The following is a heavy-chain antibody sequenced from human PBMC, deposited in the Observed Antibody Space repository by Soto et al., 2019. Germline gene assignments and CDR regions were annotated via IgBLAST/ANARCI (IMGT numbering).Heavy chain of an antibody. CDR2: IYPGDSDT. V-gene: IGHV5-51*01. D-gene: IGHD4-17*01. J-gene: IGHJ4*02. Sequence: GESLKISCKGSGYSFTSYWIGWVRQMPGKGLEWMGIIYPGDSDTRYSPSFQGQVTISADKSISTAYLQWSSLKASDTAMYYCARQLYRYGGPEVYFDYWGQGTLVTVSS. CDR1: GYSFTSYW. CDR3: ARQLYRYGGPEVYFDY.